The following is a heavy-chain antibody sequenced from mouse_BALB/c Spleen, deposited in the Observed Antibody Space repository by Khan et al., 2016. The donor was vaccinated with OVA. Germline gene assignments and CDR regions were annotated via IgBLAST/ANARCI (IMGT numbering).Heavy chain of an antibody. CDR2: ISSGGST. V-gene: IGHV5-6-5*01. J-gene: IGHJ2*01. CDR3: ARGAYRYDDCYFDY. D-gene: IGHD2-14*01. Sequence: EVELVESGGDLVKPGGSLKLSCAASGFTFSSYVMSWVRQTPEKRLEWVASISSGGSTYYPDSVKGRFTISRDNARNILYLQMSSLRSEDTAMYYCARGAYRYDDCYFDYWGQGTTLTVSS. CDR1: GFTFSSYV.